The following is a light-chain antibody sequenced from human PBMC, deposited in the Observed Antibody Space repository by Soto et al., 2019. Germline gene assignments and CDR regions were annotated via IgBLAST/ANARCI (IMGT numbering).Light chain of an antibody. Sequence: DIQMTQSPSTLSASVGDRVTITCRASQSISSWLAWYQQKPGKAPTLLIYDASSLESGVPSRFSGSGSGTEFTLTISSLQPDDFATYYCQQYNSYSSYTFGQGTKLEIK. J-gene: IGKJ2*01. CDR2: DAS. CDR1: QSISSW. V-gene: IGKV1-5*01. CDR3: QQYNSYSSYT.